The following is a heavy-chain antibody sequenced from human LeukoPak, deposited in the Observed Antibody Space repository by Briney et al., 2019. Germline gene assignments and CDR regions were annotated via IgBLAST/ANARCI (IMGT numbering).Heavy chain of an antibody. CDR1: GYTFTGYY. J-gene: IGHJ4*02. D-gene: IGHD6-13*01. CDR2: INPNSGGT. Sequence: VTVSCXASGYTFTGYYMHWVRQAPGQGLEWMGWINPNSGGTNYAQKFQGRVTMTRDTSISTAYMELSRLRSDDTAVYYCARVRVYSSSWSDFDCWGQGTLVTVSS. V-gene: IGHV1-2*02. CDR3: ARVRVYSSSWSDFDC.